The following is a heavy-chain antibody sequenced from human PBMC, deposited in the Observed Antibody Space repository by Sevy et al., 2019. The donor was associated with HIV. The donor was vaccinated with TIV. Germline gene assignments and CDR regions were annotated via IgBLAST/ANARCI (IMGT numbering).Heavy chain of an antibody. D-gene: IGHD5-18*01. J-gene: IGHJ4*02. Sequence: KQSQTLSLTCAVYRGSFTGYYWSWIRQPPGKGLEWIGEINHSGSTTYNPSLKSRVTISVDTSKNQFSLRPTSVTAADTAVYYCARGVGNSYGYDPDYWGQGTLVTVSS. V-gene: IGHV4-34*01. CDR3: ARGVGNSYGYDPDY. CDR1: RGSFTGYY. CDR2: INHSGST.